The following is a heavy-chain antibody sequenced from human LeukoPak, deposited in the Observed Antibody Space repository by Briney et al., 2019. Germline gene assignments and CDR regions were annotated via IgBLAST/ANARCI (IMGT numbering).Heavy chain of an antibody. J-gene: IGHJ5*02. Sequence: GGSLRLSCAASGFTFSSYWMRWVRQAPGKGLEGVASVKQDGSEKEYVDSVKGRFTISRDNAKNSLYLQRNSLRAEDTAVYYCAREGRRVAAARTNLWSDPWGQGTLVTVSS. CDR2: VKQDGSEK. CDR3: AREGRRVAAARTNLWSDP. CDR1: GFTFSSYW. D-gene: IGHD6-13*01. V-gene: IGHV3-7*01.